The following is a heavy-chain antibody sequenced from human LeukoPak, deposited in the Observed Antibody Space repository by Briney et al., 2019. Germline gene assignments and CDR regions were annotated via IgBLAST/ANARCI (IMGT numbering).Heavy chain of an antibody. Sequence: GSSVKVSCKASGGTFSSYAISWVRRAPGQGLEWMGRIIPILGIANYAQKFQGRVTITADKSTSTAYMELSSLRSEDTAVYYCASEPGYSSGWYRLWGQGTLVTVSS. CDR3: ASEPGYSSGWYRL. D-gene: IGHD6-19*01. CDR2: IIPILGIA. J-gene: IGHJ4*02. CDR1: GGTFSSYA. V-gene: IGHV1-69*04.